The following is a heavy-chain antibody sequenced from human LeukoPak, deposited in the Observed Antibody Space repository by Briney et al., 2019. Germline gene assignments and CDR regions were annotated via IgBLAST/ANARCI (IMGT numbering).Heavy chain of an antibody. D-gene: IGHD2-2*01. CDR1: GYTFTSYG. J-gene: IGHJ6*02. V-gene: IGHV1-18*01. Sequence: ASVKVSCKASGYTFTSYGISWVRQAPGQGVEWMGWISAYYGNTNYAQRLQGRVTMTTDTSTSTAYMELRSLRSDDTAVYYCARTAPKSRKVVPAAFRYYYYGMDVWGQGTTVTVSS. CDR2: ISAYYGNT. CDR3: ARTAPKSRKVVPAAFRYYYYGMDV.